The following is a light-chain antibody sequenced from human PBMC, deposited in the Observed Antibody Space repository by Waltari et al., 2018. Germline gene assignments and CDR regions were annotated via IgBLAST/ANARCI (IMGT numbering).Light chain of an antibody. V-gene: IGLV2-8*01. Sequence: QSALTQPPSASGSPGQSVPISCTGTSSDVGGYNYVSWYQQYPGKAPKRMIYEVSKRPSGVPDRFSGSKSGNTASLTVSGLQAEDEADYYCSSYAGSNNLVVFGGGTKLTVL. CDR1: SSDVGGYNY. CDR2: EVS. CDR3: SSYAGSNNLVV. J-gene: IGLJ2*01.